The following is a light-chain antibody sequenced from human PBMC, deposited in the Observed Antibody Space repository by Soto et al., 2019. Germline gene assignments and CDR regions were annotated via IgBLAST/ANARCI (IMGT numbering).Light chain of an antibody. CDR1: QGISNY. CDR2: GAS. Sequence: DIQMTQSPSSLSASVGDRVTITCRARQGISNYLAWYQQKPGKIPKLMIYGASTLQSGVPSRFSGSGSGTDFIITISSLQPEDVATYYCQEYNSVPLTFGGGTKVEIK. V-gene: IGKV1-27*01. CDR3: QEYNSVPLT. J-gene: IGKJ4*01.